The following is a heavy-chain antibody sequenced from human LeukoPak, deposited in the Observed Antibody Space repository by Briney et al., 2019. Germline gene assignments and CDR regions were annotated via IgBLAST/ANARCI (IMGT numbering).Heavy chain of an antibody. D-gene: IGHD4-23*01. CDR3: ARDFYYGGAFDY. Sequence: GGSLRLSCAASGFTFSSYGMNWVRQAPGKGLEWVSYISSSGSTIYYADSVKGRFTISRDNAKNSLYLQMNSLRAEDTAVYYCARDFYYGGAFDYWGQGTLVTVSS. V-gene: IGHV3-48*03. CDR1: GFTFSSYG. CDR2: ISSSGSTI. J-gene: IGHJ4*02.